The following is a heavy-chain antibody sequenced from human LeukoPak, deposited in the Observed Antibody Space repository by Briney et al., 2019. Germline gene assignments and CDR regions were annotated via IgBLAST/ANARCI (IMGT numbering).Heavy chain of an antibody. V-gene: IGHV1-2*02. Sequence: ASVKVSCKPSGYIFTGYYLHWVRQAPGQGLEWMGWINPNSGGTDYAQKFQGRVTMTRDTSVNTAYLEVTRLPSDDTAFYYCARDGDRYGSGSYDFWGQGTLVTVSS. J-gene: IGHJ4*02. CDR1: GYIFTGYY. CDR2: INPNSGGT. CDR3: ARDGDRYGSGSYDF. D-gene: IGHD6-19*01.